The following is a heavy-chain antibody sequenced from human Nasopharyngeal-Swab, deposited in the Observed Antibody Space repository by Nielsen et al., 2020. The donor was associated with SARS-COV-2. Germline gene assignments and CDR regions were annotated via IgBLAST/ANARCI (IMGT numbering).Heavy chain of an antibody. V-gene: IGHV4-59*13. CDR3: ARGSCYYDSSGYSDY. D-gene: IGHD3-22*01. Sequence: SETLSLTCTVSCGSISSYYWSWIRQPPGKGLEWIGYIYYSGSTHYNPSLKSRVTISVDTSKNQFSLKLRSVTAADTAVYYCARGSCYYDSSGYSDYWGQGTLVTVSS. CDR1: CGSISSYY. CDR2: IYYSGST. J-gene: IGHJ4*02.